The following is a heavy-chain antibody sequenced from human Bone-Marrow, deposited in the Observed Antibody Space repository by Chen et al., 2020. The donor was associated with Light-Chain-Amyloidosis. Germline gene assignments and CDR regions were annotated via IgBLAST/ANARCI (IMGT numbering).Heavy chain of an antibody. J-gene: IGHJ4*02. CDR1: GGTFSTSA. V-gene: IGHV1-69*01. CDR3: AEGRYSNLDY. Sequence: QVLLVQSGAEVKKPGSSVKVSCKASGGTFSTSAINWVRQAPGQGLEWMGGISPSLGTASYAQKVQGRVTITADQSTSTVYMGLSSLRFEDTAVYYCAEGRYSNLDYWGQGTLVTVSS. D-gene: IGHD4-4*01. CDR2: ISPSLGTA.